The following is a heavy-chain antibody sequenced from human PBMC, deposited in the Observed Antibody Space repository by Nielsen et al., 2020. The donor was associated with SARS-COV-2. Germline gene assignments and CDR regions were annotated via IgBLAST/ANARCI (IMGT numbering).Heavy chain of an antibody. J-gene: IGHJ4*02. D-gene: IGHD1-26*01. CDR3: VRDTGAWDFDY. Sequence: GGSLRLSCAASGFTFSTYAMNWVRQAPGKGLEWVSVIGDDGTGINYANSVKGRFTISRDNSKNTLYLQMYSLRAEDTAVYYCVRDTGAWDFDYWGQGTLITVSS. CDR2: IGDDGTGI. V-gene: IGHV3-23*01. CDR1: GFTFSTYA.